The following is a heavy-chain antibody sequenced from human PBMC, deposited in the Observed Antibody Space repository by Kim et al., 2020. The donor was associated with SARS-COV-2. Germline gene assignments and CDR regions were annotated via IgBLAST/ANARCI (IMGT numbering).Heavy chain of an antibody. V-gene: IGHV3-21*01. D-gene: IGHD6-6*01. J-gene: IGHJ6*02. CDR3: ARDGKESSSSPNRYYYYGMDV. Sequence: GGSLRLSCAASGFTFSSYSMNWVRQAPGKGLEWVSSISSSSSYIYYADSVKGRFTISRDNAKNSLYLQMNSLRAEDTAVYYCARDGKESSSSPNRYYYYGMDVWGQGTTVTVSS. CDR1: GFTFSSYS. CDR2: ISSSSSYI.